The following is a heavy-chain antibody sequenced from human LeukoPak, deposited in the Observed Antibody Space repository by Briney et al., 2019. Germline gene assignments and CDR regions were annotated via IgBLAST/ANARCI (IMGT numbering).Heavy chain of an antibody. CDR3: ARVPVLDAFDI. J-gene: IGHJ3*02. CDR1: GFTFSSYE. CDR2: ISSSGSTI. D-gene: IGHD2-8*01. Sequence: HPGGSLRLSCAASGFTFSSYEMNWVRQAPGKGLEWVSYISSSGSTIYYADSVKGRLTISRDNSKNTLYLQMNSLRAEDTAVYYCARVPVLDAFDIWGQGTMVTVSS. V-gene: IGHV3-48*03.